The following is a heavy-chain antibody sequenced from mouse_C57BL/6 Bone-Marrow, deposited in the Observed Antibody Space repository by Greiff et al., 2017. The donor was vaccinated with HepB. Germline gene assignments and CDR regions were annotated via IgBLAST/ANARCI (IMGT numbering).Heavy chain of an antibody. J-gene: IGHJ2*01. CDR1: GYTFTSYW. Sequence: QVQLKQPGAELVKPGATVKLSCKASGYTFTSYWMHWVKQRPGQGLGWIGMIHPNSGSTNYNEKFKRKATLTVDESSSTAYMQLSSLTSEDSAVYYCASELLLYPYYFHYWGQGITLTVSS. CDR2: IHPNSGST. CDR3: ASELLLYPYYFHY. V-gene: IGHV1-64*01. D-gene: IGHD1-1*01.